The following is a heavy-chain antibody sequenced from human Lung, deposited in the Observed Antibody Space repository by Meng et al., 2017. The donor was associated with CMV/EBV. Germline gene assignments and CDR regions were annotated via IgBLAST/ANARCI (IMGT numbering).Heavy chain of an antibody. CDR1: GGSISSSSYY. Sequence: EPGPGLRKPSEPLPLPCPVSGGSISSSSYYWAWIRQPPGEGLGWIGSVVYSGTTYYTSSLKSRVSISVDTSKNQFSLKLSSVTAADTAVYYCARHHHSPTFDYWGQGTLVTVFS. CDR3: ARHHHSPTFDY. J-gene: IGHJ4*02. D-gene: IGHD1-14*01. V-gene: IGHV4-39*01. CDR2: VVYSGTT.